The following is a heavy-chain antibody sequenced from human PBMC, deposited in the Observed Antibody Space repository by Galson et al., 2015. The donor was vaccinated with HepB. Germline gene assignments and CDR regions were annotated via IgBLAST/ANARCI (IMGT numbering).Heavy chain of an antibody. Sequence: SLRLSCAASGFTFSDHYMDWVRQAPGKGLEWVGRTRNKANSYTTRYAASVQGSFTISRDESKNSLYLQMNSLKTEDTAGYYCAIERRDYGVYAYYYYGMDDGGQGTKLT. V-gene: IGHV3-72*01. D-gene: IGHD4-17*01. J-gene: IGHJ6*02. CDR2: TRNKANSYTT. CDR1: GFTFSDHY. CDR3: AIERRDYGVYAYYYYGMDD.